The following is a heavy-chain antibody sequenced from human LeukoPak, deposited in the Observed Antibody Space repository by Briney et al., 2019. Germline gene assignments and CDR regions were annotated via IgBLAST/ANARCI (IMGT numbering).Heavy chain of an antibody. V-gene: IGHV4-34*01. Sequence: PSETLSLTCAVYGGSFSGHYWSWIRQPPGKGLEWIGEINHSGSTNYNPSLKSRVTISVDTSKNQFSLKLSSVPAADTAVYYCARVPRGYCSSTSCRGDYWGQGTLVTVSS. D-gene: IGHD2-2*01. CDR1: GGSFSGHY. J-gene: IGHJ4*02. CDR3: ARVPRGYCSSTSCRGDY. CDR2: INHSGST.